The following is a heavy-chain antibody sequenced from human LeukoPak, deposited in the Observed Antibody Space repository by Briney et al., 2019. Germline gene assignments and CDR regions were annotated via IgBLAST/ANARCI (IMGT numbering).Heavy chain of an antibody. J-gene: IGHJ3*02. D-gene: IGHD1-14*01. V-gene: IGHV3-66*01. CDR3: ASAAVSSHDAFDI. Sequence: GGSLRLSCAASGFTVSSNYMSWVRQAPGKGLEWVSVIYSGGSTYYADSVKGRFTISRDNSKNTLYLQMNSLRAEDTAVYYCASAAVSSHDAFDIWDQGTMVTVSS. CDR1: GFTVSSNY. CDR2: IYSGGST.